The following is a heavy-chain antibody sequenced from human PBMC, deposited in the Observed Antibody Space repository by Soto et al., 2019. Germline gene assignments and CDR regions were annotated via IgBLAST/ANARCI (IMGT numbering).Heavy chain of an antibody. D-gene: IGHD3-22*01. CDR3: ARKYYYDSGGYDY. J-gene: IGHJ4*02. CDR1: GYTFTNYF. V-gene: IGHV1-46*01. CDR2: INPSGGST. Sequence: QVQLVQSGAEVKKPGASVKVSCKASGYTFTNYFMHWVRQAPGQGLEWMGVINPSGGSTTYAQKDQGRGTMASDTSTSTVYMELSSMRSDDTAVDYCARKYYYDSGGYDYWGQGTLVTVSS.